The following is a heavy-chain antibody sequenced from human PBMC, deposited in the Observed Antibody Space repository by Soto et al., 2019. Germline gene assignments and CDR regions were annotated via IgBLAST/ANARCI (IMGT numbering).Heavy chain of an antibody. Sequence: GASVKVSCKASGGTFSSYAISWVRQAPGQGLEWMGGIIPIFGTANYAQKFQGRVTITADESTSTAYMELSSLRSEDTAVYYCARDYGLEQWLVLNWFDPWGQGTLVTV. D-gene: IGHD6-19*01. V-gene: IGHV1-69*13. CDR2: IIPIFGTA. CDR3: ARDYGLEQWLVLNWFDP. J-gene: IGHJ5*02. CDR1: GGTFSSYA.